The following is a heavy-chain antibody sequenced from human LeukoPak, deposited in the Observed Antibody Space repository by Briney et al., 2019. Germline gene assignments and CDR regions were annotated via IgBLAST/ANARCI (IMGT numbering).Heavy chain of an antibody. CDR1: GGSFSGYY. V-gene: IGHV4-34*01. D-gene: IGHD5-24*01. J-gene: IGHJ4*02. CDR2: INHSGST. Sequence: SETLSLTCAVYGGSFSGYYWSWIRQPPGKGLEWIGEINHSGSTNYNPSLKSRVTISVDTSKNQFSLKLSSVTAADTAVYYCAREGRDGYNDWGQGTLVTVSS. CDR3: AREGRDGYND.